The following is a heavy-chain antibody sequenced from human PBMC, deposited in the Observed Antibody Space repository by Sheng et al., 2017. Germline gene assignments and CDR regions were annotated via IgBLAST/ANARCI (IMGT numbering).Heavy chain of an antibody. J-gene: IGHJ4*02. D-gene: IGHD1-26*01. CDR1: GGSFSGYY. CDR2: INHSGST. V-gene: IGHV4-34*01. CDR3: AGWGSMEWEPPNYDY. Sequence: QVQLQQWGAGLLKPSETLSLTCAVYGGSFSGYYWSWIRQPPGKGLEWIGEINHSGSTNYNPSLKSRVTISVDTSKNQFSLKLSSVTAADTAVYYCAGWGSMEWEPPNYDYWGQGTLVTVSS.